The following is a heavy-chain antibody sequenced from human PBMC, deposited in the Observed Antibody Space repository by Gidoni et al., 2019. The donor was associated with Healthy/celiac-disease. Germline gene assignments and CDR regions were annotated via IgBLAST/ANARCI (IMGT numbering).Heavy chain of an antibody. CDR3: TKDAAIDYAFDY. Sequence: EVQLVEAGGVVVQPGGSLRFCCAASGLSFGKYTMHWVRQAPGEGLECVSLISWDGGITYYADSVKGRFTISKDNNKNSLYLQMNRLRAEDAALYYCTKDAAIDYAFDYWGQGTLVTVSS. CDR2: ISWDGGIT. J-gene: IGHJ4*01. V-gene: IGHV3-43*01. CDR1: GLSFGKYT. D-gene: IGHD4-17*01.